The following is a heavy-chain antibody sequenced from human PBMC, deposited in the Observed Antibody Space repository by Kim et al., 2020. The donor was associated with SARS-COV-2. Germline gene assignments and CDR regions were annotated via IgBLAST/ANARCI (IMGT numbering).Heavy chain of an antibody. V-gene: IGHV4-39*01. CDR3: ARHQGYSSSFLSY. J-gene: IGHJ4*02. Sequence: TPSRQSRVTISVDTSKNQFSLKLSSVTAADTAVYYCARHQGYSSSFLSYWGQGTLVTVSS. D-gene: IGHD6-13*01.